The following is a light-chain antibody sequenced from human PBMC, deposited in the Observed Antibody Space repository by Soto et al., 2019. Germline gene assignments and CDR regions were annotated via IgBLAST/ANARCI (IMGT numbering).Light chain of an antibody. V-gene: IGLV2-14*01. CDR2: EVS. CDR3: TSYTSASTWV. Sequence: QSALTQPASVSGSPGQSITISCTGTSSDVGGYNYVSWFQQYPGKAPKLMIYEVSNRPSGVSNRFSGSKSGSTASLTISGLQAEDEAEYHCTSYTSASTWVFGGGTKVTVL. J-gene: IGLJ3*02. CDR1: SSDVGGYNY.